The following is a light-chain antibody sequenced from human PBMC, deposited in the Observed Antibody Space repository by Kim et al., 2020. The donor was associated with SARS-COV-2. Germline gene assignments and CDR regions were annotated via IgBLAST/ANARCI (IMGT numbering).Light chain of an antibody. CDR1: QSVSIY. CDR2: DAS. V-gene: IGKV3-11*01. Sequence: EIVLTQSPVTLSLSPGERATLSCRASQSVSIYLAWYQQRPGQAPRLLIFDASNRATGIPARFSGSGSGTDFTLTISSLESEDSAVYYCQQRAKWPLTFGGGTKVDIK. J-gene: IGKJ4*01. CDR3: QQRAKWPLT.